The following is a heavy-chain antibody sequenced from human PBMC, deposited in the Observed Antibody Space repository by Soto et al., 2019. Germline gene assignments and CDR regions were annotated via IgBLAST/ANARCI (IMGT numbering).Heavy chain of an antibody. CDR2: ISYDGSKK. V-gene: IGHV3-30-3*01. CDR3: ARQPFWSGYYYHLSPFDY. J-gene: IGHJ4*02. Sequence: QVQLVESGGGVVQPGRSLRLSCAASGFTFSSYAMHWVRQAPGKGLEWVAVISYDGSKKYYADSVKGRFTISRDNFKNTLYLQMYSLRADDTAVYYCARQPFWSGYYYHLSPFDYWGQGTMVTVSS. D-gene: IGHD3-3*01. CDR1: GFTFSSYA.